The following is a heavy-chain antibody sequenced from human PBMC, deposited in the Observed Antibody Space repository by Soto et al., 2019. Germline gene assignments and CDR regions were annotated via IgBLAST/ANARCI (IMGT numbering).Heavy chain of an antibody. Sequence: QVNLVQSGAEVRKPGASVKVSCKGSGYTFTSYGIAWVRQAPGQGLEWMGWISAHNDNTNYAQKVQGRVTVTRDTSTSTAYMELRILRSDDTAVYYCARGRYGGYWGQGALVTVSS. CDR2: ISAHNDNT. D-gene: IGHD3-10*01. V-gene: IGHV1-18*01. CDR1: GYTFTSYG. J-gene: IGHJ4*02. CDR3: ARGRYGGY.